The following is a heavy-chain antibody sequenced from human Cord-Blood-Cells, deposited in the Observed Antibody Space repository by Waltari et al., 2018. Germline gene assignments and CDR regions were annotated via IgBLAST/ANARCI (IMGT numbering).Heavy chain of an antibody. CDR3: AKDLGRKAGSYYRGFDY. CDR1: GFTFSSYG. CDR2: IWYDGSNK. J-gene: IGHJ4*02. D-gene: IGHD3-10*01. Sequence: QVQLVESGGGVVQPGRSLRLSCAASGFTFSSYGMHWVRQAPGKGPEWVAVIWYDGSNKYYADSVKGRFTSSRDNSKNTLYLQMNSLRAEDTAMYYCAKDLGRKAGSYYRGFDYWGQGTLVTVSS. V-gene: IGHV3-30*18.